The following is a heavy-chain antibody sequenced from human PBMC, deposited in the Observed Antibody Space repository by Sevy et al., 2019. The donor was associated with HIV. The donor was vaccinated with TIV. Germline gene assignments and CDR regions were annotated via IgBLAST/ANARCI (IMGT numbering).Heavy chain of an antibody. J-gene: IGHJ4*02. Sequence: GGSLRLSCTASGFTFSDYYMSWIRQAPGKGLEWVSDISTSSNSINYADSVKGRFTISRHNAKNSLYLQMNSLRAEVTAVYFCARVRYNYGQHYFDYWGQGTLVTVSS. D-gene: IGHD5-18*01. CDR3: ARVRYNYGQHYFDY. V-gene: IGHV3-11*06. CDR2: ISTSSNSI. CDR1: GFTFSDYY.